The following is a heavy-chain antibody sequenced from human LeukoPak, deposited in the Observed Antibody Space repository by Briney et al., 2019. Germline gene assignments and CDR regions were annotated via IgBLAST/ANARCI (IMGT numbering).Heavy chain of an antibody. CDR1: GFTFSDYY. V-gene: IGHV3-11*01. D-gene: IGHD6-13*01. CDR3: ARGYSSSWYGDWFDP. CDR2: ISSSGSTI. Sequence: GGSLRLSCAASGFTFSDYYMSWIRQAPVKGLEWVSYISSSGSTIYYADSVKGRFTISRDNAKNSLYLQMNSLRAEDTAVYYCARGYSSSWYGDWFDPWGQGTLVTVSS. J-gene: IGHJ5*02.